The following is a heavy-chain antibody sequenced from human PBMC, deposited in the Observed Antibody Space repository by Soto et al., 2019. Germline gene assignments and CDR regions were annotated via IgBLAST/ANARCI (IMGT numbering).Heavy chain of an antibody. J-gene: IGHJ4*02. D-gene: IGHD2-2*01. Sequence: KPSETLSLTCTVSGDSIKHYYWSWIRQPPGKRLEWIGYIYYTGSTTYNPSLESRVTMSVDTSKNQFSLKLSSVNAADTAVYYRAKYRRTEEEGFTLDSWGRGTLVTVSS. V-gene: IGHV4-59*01. CDR1: GDSIKHYY. CDR2: IYYTGST. CDR3: AKYRRTEEEGFTLDS.